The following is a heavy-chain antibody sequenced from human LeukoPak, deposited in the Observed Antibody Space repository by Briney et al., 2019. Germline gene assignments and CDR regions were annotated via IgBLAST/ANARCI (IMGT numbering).Heavy chain of an antibody. CDR1: GGSFSAYY. J-gene: IGHJ6*03. V-gene: IGHV4-34*01. D-gene: IGHD5-12*01. CDR2: INHSGST. CDR3: ARVGGYEGGIYYYYYMDV. Sequence: SETLSLTCAVYGGSFSAYYWSWIRQPPGKGLEWIGEINHSGSTNYNPSLKSRVTISVDKSKNQFSLKLSSVTAADTAVYYCARVGGYEGGIYYYYYMDVWGKGTTVTVSS.